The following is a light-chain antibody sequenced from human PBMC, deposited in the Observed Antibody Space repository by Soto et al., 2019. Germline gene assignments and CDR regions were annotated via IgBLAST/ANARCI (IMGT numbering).Light chain of an antibody. CDR3: SSHTSGSTRV. J-gene: IGLJ1*01. V-gene: IGLV2-14*01. Sequence: QSVLTQPASVSGSPGQSIAISCTGTSGDVGGYDYVSWYQQHPDKAPKLMIYEVTKRPEWVSNRFSGSKSGNTASLTISGLQPQDEADYYCSSHTSGSTRVFGSGTTLTVL. CDR1: SGDVGGYDY. CDR2: EVT.